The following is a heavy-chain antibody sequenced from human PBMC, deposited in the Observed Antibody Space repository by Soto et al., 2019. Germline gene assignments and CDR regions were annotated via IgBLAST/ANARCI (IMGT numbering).Heavy chain of an antibody. D-gene: IGHD3-10*01. J-gene: IGHJ6*03. Sequence: EVRLVESGGGVVRPGGSLRLWCEVSGFRFDEYAMSWVRQAPGKGLEWVSGINWDGGSTSYANSVKGRFTMSRDNAKKFLYFEMDSLRAEDTALYYRGRDGFSGSHNYYTFYVDVWGKGTPVTVSS. CDR2: INWDGGST. CDR1: GFRFDEYA. V-gene: IGHV3-20*04. CDR3: GRDGFSGSHNYYTFYVDV.